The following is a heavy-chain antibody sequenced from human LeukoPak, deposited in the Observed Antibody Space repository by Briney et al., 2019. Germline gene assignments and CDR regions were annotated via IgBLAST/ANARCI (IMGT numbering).Heavy chain of an antibody. V-gene: IGHV1-2*02. J-gene: IGHJ4*02. CDR3: ARDHQGQWLTFDY. CDR2: INPNSGGT. D-gene: IGHD6-19*01. Sequence: GASVKVSCKASGYTFTGYYMHWVRQAPGQGLEWMGWINPNSGGTNYAQKFQGRVTMTRDTSISTAYMELSRLRSDDTAVYYCARDHQGQWLTFDYWGRGTLVTVSS. CDR1: GYTFTGYY.